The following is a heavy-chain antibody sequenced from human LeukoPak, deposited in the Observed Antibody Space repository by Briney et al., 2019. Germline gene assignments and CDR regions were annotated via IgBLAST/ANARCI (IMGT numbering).Heavy chain of an antibody. CDR3: ARGGRRATTTYFDY. J-gene: IGHJ4*02. D-gene: IGHD1-14*01. V-gene: IGHV3-30*02. CDR1: GFTFSSYG. CDR2: IRYDGSNK. Sequence: ESGGSLRLSCAASGFTFSSYGMHWVRQAPGKGLEWVAFIRYDGSNKYYADSVKGRFTISRDNSNNTLFLQMNSLRAEDTAVYYCARGGRRATTTYFDYWGQGTLVTVSS.